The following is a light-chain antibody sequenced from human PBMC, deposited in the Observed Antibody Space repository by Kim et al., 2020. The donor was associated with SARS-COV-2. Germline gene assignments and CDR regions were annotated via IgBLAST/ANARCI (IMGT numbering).Light chain of an antibody. V-gene: IGLV6-57*02. J-gene: IGLJ2*01. CDR3: QSYDSFNQGV. Sequence: KPATIPRPGGGGIILTQHVRWSRPRPGSAPATVIYETHQRPSGVPDRFSGSVDRSSNSASLTISGLQAEDEADYFCQSYDSFNQGVFGGGTQLTVL. CDR1: GGIILTQH. CDR2: ETH.